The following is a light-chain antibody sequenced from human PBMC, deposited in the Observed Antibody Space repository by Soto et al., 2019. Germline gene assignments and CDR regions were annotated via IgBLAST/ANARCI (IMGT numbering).Light chain of an antibody. Sequence: EIVLTQSPATLSSFPGDRVTLSCRASHYINTRLAWYQHRPGQAPRLLIYQTSIRAAGIPARFSVSGSGTDFTLTISDVQPEDFALYYCHQRQSWPRTFGQGTKVDI. CDR2: QTS. V-gene: IGKV3-11*01. CDR3: HQRQSWPRT. J-gene: IGKJ1*01. CDR1: HYINTR.